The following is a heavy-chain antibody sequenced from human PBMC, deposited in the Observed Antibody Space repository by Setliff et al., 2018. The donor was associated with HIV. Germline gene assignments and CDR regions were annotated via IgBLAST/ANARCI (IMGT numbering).Heavy chain of an antibody. CDR2: INPKNGDT. CDR1: GYSFLTYT. Sequence: ASVKVSCKTSGYSFLTYTITWVRQAPGQGLEWMAWINPKNGDTNYAQKFQGRVTMTRDTSISTAYMELSRLRSDDTAVYYCSRDDYYDSSANWFDPWGQGTLVTVSS. V-gene: IGHV1-2*02. J-gene: IGHJ5*02. CDR3: SRDDYYDSSANWFDP. D-gene: IGHD3-22*01.